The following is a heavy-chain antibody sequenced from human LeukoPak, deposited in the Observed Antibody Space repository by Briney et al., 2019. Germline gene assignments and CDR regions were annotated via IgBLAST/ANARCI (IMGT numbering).Heavy chain of an antibody. V-gene: IGHV3-23*01. J-gene: IGHJ4*02. CDR3: AKGEYSYGYAPSDY. Sequence: GSLRLSCAASGFTFSSYAMSWVRQAPGKGLEWVSGISGSGGSTYYADSVKGRFTISRDNSKNTLYLQMNSLRAEDTAVYYCAKGEYSYGYAPSDYWGQGTLVTVSS. CDR2: ISGSGGST. D-gene: IGHD5-18*01. CDR1: GFTFSSYA.